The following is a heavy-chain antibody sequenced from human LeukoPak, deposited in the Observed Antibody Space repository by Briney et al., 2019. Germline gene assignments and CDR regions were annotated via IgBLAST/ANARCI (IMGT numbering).Heavy chain of an antibody. V-gene: IGHV3-21*04. CDR2: ISSSSSYI. CDR1: GFTFSSYS. CDR3: AKDLFTMVREPFDP. J-gene: IGHJ5*02. Sequence: PGGSLRLSCAASGFTFSSYSMNWVRQAPGKGLEWVSSISSSSSYIYYADSVKGRFTISRDNAKNSLYLQMNSLRAEDTAVYYCAKDLFTMVREPFDPWGQGTLVTVSS. D-gene: IGHD3-10*01.